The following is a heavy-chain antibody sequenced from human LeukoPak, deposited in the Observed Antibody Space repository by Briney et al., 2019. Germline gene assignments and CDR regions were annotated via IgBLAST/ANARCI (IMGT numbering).Heavy chain of an antibody. D-gene: IGHD4-17*01. J-gene: IGHJ4*02. CDR3: AKAPGDYEFDY. CDR2: ISSSSGTI. CDR1: GFTFSGYS. Sequence: PGGSLRLSCAASGFTFSGYSMNWVRQAPGKGLEWVSYISSSSGTIYYADSVKGRFTISRDNAKNSLYLQMNTLRAEDTAVYYCAKAPGDYEFDYWGQGTLVTVSS. V-gene: IGHV3-48*04.